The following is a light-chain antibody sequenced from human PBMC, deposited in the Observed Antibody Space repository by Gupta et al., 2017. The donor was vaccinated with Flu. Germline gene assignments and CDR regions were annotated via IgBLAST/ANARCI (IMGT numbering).Light chain of an antibody. CDR3: YSRATNDHHNVV. J-gene: IGLJ2*01. CDR2: AYN. V-gene: IGLV3-19*01. Sequence: QTVRITCQGDSLRNAYSSWYQQQPGPDPVLGREAYNSRTSGIPDRFSFSSSRNNDSSTLTXAXAEDEAXVEYYSRATNDHHNVVFGGGTKLTVL. CDR1: SLRNAY.